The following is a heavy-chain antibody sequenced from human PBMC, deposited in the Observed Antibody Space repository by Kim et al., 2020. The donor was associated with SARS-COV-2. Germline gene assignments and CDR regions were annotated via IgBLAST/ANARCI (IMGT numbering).Heavy chain of an antibody. CDR3: ARGGRGYYYYYYGMDV. D-gene: IGHD5-12*01. CDR1: GFTFSDHY. V-gene: IGHV3-72*01. CDR2: TRNKANSYTT. Sequence: GGSLRLSCAASGFTFSDHYMDWVRQAPGKGLEWVGRTRNKANSYTTEYAASVKGRFTISRDDSKNSLYLQMNSLKTEDTAVYYCARGGRGYYYYYYGMDVWGQGTTVTVSS. J-gene: IGHJ6*02.